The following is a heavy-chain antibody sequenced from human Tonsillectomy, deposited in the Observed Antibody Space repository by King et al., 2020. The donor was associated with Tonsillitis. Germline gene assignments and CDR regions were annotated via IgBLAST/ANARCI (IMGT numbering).Heavy chain of an antibody. V-gene: IGHV3-15*01. CDR2: IKSKAEGRTT. D-gene: IGHD1-26*01. CDR3: TTDRWSYGALDY. Sequence: QLVQSGGGLVRPGGSLRLSCVASGFTFSNAWMSWVRQAPGKGLEWVGRIKSKAEGRTTDYDAPVKGRFTISRDDLENTLYLQMNSLKTAETGVYYCTTDRWSYGALDYWGQGTLVTVSS. J-gene: IGHJ4*02. CDR1: GFTFSNAW.